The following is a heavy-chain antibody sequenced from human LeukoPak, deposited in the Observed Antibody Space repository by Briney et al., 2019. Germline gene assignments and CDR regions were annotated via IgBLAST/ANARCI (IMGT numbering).Heavy chain of an antibody. Sequence: GESLKISCQGSGYSFTSYWIGWVRQMPGKGLEWMGIIYPGDSDTRYSPSFQGQVTISADKSISTAYLQWSSLKAADTAMYYCARLPLTTVVTTYIDYWGQGTLVTVPS. CDR2: IYPGDSDT. CDR1: GYSFTSYW. CDR3: ARLPLTTVVTTYIDY. J-gene: IGHJ4*02. V-gene: IGHV5-51*01. D-gene: IGHD4-23*01.